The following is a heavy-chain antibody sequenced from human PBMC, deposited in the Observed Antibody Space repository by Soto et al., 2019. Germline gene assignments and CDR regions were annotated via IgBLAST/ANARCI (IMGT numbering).Heavy chain of an antibody. V-gene: IGHV1-18*01. J-gene: IGHJ5*02. Sequence: ASVKVSCKTSGDTFTNFGLSWVRQAPGQGLEWMGWIATYNSNKNYAQKFQGRLTLTTDTSTSTGYMELRSLEYDDTAVYYCARVLRGVVNWFDPWGQGTLVTVSS. D-gene: IGHD3-10*01. CDR3: ARVLRGVVNWFDP. CDR1: GDTFTNFG. CDR2: IATYNSNK.